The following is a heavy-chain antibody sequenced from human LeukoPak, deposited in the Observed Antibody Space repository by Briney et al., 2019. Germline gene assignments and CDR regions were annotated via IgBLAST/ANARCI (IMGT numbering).Heavy chain of an antibody. D-gene: IGHD2-21*02. V-gene: IGHV1-2*02. Sequence: EASVKVSCKASGYTFTGYYMHWVRQAPGQGLEWMGWINPNSGGTNYAQKFQGRVTMTRDTSISTAYMELSRLRSDDTAVYYCARERNRLLYHSSGYWGQGTLVTVSS. CDR1: GYTFTGYY. CDR3: ARERNRLLYHSSGY. CDR2: INPNSGGT. J-gene: IGHJ4*02.